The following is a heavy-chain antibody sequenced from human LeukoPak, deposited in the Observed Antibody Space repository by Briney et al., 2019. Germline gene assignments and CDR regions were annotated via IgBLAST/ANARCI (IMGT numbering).Heavy chain of an antibody. CDR1: GDSLNTFY. Sequence: ASETLSLTCSVSGDSLNTFYWSWIRQPPGKGLEWIGYIHYTGSTSYNPSLKSRVTISVDTSKNQLSLNLNSVTAADTAVYYCANGFGIAWYVFLFDYWGQGSLVTVSS. J-gene: IGHJ4*02. V-gene: IGHV4-59*01. CDR2: IHYTGST. CDR3: ANGFGIAWYVFLFDY. D-gene: IGHD6-13*01.